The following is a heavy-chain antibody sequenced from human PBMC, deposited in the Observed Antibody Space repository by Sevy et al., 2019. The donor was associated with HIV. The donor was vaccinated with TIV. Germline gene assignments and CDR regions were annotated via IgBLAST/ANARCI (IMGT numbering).Heavy chain of an antibody. CDR3: TRWKAAQSIFDY. Sequence: GGSLRLSCTASGFTFGDYCMSWVRQAPGKGLEWVGFLMSDVYGGTVDHAASVRGRFVISRDDSKTIAYLQMNDLKTEDIGVYYCTRWKAAQSIFDYWGQGALVTVSS. D-gene: IGHD6-13*01. CDR2: LMSDVYGGTV. V-gene: IGHV3-49*04. CDR1: GFTFGDYC. J-gene: IGHJ4*02.